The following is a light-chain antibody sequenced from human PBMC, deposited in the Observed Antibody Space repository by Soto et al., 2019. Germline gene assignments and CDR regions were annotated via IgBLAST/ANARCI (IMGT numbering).Light chain of an antibody. CDR3: QQRSNWPPEWT. CDR2: GAS. J-gene: IGKJ1*01. V-gene: IGKV3-11*01. Sequence: IVMTQSPATLSVSPWERATLSCRASQSVGSDLAWYQQKPGQAPRLVIYGASTRATGIPARFSGSGSGTDFTLTISSLEPEDFGVYYCQQRSNWPPEWTFGQGTKVDIK. CDR1: QSVGSD.